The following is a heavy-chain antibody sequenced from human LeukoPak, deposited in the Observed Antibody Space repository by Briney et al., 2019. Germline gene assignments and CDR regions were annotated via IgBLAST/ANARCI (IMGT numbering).Heavy chain of an antibody. D-gene: IGHD2-2*01. J-gene: IGHJ5*01. CDR3: ARRSYCYSTSCYGYWFDS. CDR1: GYSFTKSW. V-gene: IGHV5-51*01. Sequence: GESLKISCKGSGYSFTKSWIGWVRQMPGKGLEWMGIIYPGDSDSRYSPSFQGQVTFSADKSISTAYLQWSSLKASDTAMYYCARRSYCYSTSCYGYWFDSWGQGTLVTVSS. CDR2: IYPGDSDS.